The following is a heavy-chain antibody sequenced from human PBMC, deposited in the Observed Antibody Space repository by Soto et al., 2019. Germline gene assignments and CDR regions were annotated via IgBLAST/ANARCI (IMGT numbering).Heavy chain of an antibody. J-gene: IGHJ5*02. CDR3: ARRGRGRDSNWFDP. CDR2: IYYSGST. V-gene: IGHV4-39*01. Sequence: AETLSFTCTVSGGSLRSSSYYWGWIRQPPGKGLEWIGSIYYSGSTYYNPSLKSRVTIPVDTSKNQFSLKLSSVTAADTAVYYCARRGRGRDSNWFDPWGQGTLVTVSS. CDR1: GGSLRSSSYY.